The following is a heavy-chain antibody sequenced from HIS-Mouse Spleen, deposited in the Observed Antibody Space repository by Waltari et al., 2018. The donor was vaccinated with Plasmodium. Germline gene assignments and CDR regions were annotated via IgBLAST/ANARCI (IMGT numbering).Heavy chain of an antibody. J-gene: IGHJ4*02. CDR3: AKEFGPGIAAAGTPGNYFDY. CDR2: ISGSGGST. CDR1: GFTFSSYA. D-gene: IGHD6-13*01. Sequence: EVQLLESGGGLVQPGGSLRLSCAASGFTFSSYAMSWVRQAPGKGLEWVSAISGSGGSTYYADSVKGRFTISRDNSKNTLYLQMNSLRAEDTAVYYCAKEFGPGIAAAGTPGNYFDYWGQGTL. V-gene: IGHV3-23*01.